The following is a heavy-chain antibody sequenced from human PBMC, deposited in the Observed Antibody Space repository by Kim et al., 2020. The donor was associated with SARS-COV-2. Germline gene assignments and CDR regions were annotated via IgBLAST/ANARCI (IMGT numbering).Heavy chain of an antibody. CDR2: ISHDGNDK. CDR3: TREPCSGGSCFGMDV. D-gene: IGHD2-15*01. J-gene: IGHJ6*02. Sequence: GGSLRLSSGASGFSLSTYGMHWVRQAPDRGLEWVAIISHDGNDKYYGDPVKGRFTISRDNSKNTVYLQMSSLRAEDTAVYYCTREPCSGGSCFGMDVWGQGTTVTVSS. CDR1: GFSLSTYG. V-gene: IGHV3-30*03.